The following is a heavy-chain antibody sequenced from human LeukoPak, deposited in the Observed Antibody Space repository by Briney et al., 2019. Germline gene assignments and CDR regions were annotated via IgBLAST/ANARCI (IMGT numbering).Heavy chain of an antibody. CDR3: ARGTSIAAAPQTY. D-gene: IGHD6-13*01. CDR2: TYYRSKWYN. V-gene: IGHV6-1*01. CDR1: GDSVSSNSAA. Sequence: SQTLSLTCAIFGDSVSSNSAAWNWIRQSPSRGLEWLGRTYYRSKWYNDYALSVKSRITINPDTSKNQFSLKLSSVTAADTAAYYCARGTSIAAAPQTYWGQGTLVTVSS. J-gene: IGHJ4*02.